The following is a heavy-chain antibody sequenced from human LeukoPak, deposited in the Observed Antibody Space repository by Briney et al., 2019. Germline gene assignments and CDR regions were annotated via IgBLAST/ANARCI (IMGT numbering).Heavy chain of an antibody. CDR3: ARGSLLTLYSGSSHNWFDP. Sequence: ASVKVSCKASGYTFTSYDINWVRQATGQGLEWMGWMNPNSGNTGYAQKFQGRVTMTRSTSISTAYMELSSLRSEDTAVYYCARGSLLTLYSGSSHNWFDPWGQGTLVTVSS. CDR2: MNPNSGNT. D-gene: IGHD1-26*01. J-gene: IGHJ5*02. CDR1: GYTFTSYD. V-gene: IGHV1-8*01.